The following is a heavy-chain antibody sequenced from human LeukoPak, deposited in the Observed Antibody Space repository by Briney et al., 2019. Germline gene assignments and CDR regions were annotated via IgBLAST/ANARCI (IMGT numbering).Heavy chain of an antibody. CDR1: GFTFSSYS. CDR2: ISSSSSYI. D-gene: IGHD3-3*01. Sequence: GGSLRLSCAASGFTFSSYSMNWVRHAPGKGLEWGSSISSSSSYIYYADSVKGRFTNSRDNAKNSLFLQMNRLRVEDTAVYYCARGIFGVPNYFDPWGQGTLVTVSS. J-gene: IGHJ5*02. CDR3: ARGIFGVPNYFDP. V-gene: IGHV3-21*01.